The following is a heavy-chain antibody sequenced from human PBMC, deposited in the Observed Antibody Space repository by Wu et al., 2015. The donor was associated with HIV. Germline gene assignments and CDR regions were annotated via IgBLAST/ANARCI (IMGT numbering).Heavy chain of an antibody. CDR3: VRDVGPSYYFDY. CDR2: IIPIFGRA. D-gene: IGHD1-26*01. Sequence: QVQLLQSGTEVKKPGSSVTVSCKASGGIVISIAISWVRQAPGQGLEWMGGIIPIFGRANYAQKFRGRVAITTDESTNTAYMELSGLRSEDTGVYYCVRDVGPSYYFDYWGQGTLVTVSS. J-gene: IGHJ4*02. V-gene: IGHV1-69*05. CDR1: GGIVISIA.